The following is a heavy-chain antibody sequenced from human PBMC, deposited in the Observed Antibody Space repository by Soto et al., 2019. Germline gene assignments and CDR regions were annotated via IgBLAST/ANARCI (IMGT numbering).Heavy chain of an antibody. CDR2: ISKDGSNK. CDR3: AKETGPQGGFDY. J-gene: IGHJ4*02. Sequence: QVQLVESGGGVVQPGRSLRLSCVVSGFIFSNYAMHWVRQAPGKGLEWVAVISKDGSNKYYGDFVKCRFIISRDSSKNTLDLQMNSLREEDTAVYYCAKETGPQGGFDYWGQGALVTVSS. CDR1: GFIFSNYA. D-gene: IGHD3-9*01. V-gene: IGHV3-30*18.